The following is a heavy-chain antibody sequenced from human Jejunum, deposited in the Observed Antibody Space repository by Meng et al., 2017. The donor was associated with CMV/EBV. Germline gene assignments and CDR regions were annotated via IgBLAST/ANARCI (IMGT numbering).Heavy chain of an antibody. CDR2: ISYSGST. V-gene: IGHV4-59*01. CDR3: ARRWEGDTWFDY. Sequence: CTVSGGSISSYYWSWIRQPPGKGLEWIGYISYSGSTDYNPSLKSRVTISVDTSKNQFSLKLSSVTAADTAVYYCARRWEGDTWFDYWGQGTQVTVSS. J-gene: IGHJ4*02. D-gene: IGHD1-26*01. CDR1: GGSISSYY.